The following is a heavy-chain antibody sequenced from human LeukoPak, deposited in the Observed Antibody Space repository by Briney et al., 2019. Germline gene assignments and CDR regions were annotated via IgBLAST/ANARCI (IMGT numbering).Heavy chain of an antibody. V-gene: IGHV4-4*07. CDR3: ARVKSSTRGPYYHYYMDV. CDR2: IDTSGSI. CDR1: GGSISSYY. D-gene: IGHD3-10*01. J-gene: IGHJ6*03. Sequence: PSETLSLTCTVSGGSISSYYWSWIRQPAGKGLEWIGRIDTSGSIIYNPSLKSRVTISVDTSKNQLSLKVSSVAAADTAVYYCARVKSSTRGPYYHYYMDVWGEGTTVIVSS.